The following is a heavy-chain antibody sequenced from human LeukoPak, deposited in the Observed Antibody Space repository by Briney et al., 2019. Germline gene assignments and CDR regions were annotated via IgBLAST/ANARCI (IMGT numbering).Heavy chain of an antibody. V-gene: IGHV1-2*02. Sequence: ASVKVSCKASGYTFTGYYMHWVRQAPGQGLEWMGWINPNSGGTNYAQKFQGRVTMTTDTSTSTAYMELRSLRSDDTAVYYCARAARIAWDYYGSGSYYGGFHYWGQGTLVTVSS. J-gene: IGHJ4*02. CDR2: INPNSGGT. CDR3: ARAARIAWDYYGSGSYYGGFHY. CDR1: GYTFTGYY. D-gene: IGHD3-10*01.